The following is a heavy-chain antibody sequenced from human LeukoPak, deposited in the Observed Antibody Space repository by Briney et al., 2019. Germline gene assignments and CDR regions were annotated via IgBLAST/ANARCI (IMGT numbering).Heavy chain of an antibody. D-gene: IGHD4-23*01. CDR1: GYTFTGYY. J-gene: IGHJ3*02. CDR3: ARVATVVTEDAFDI. CDR2: INPNSGGT. Sequence: ASVKVSCKASGYTFTGYYMHWVRQAPGQGLEWMGWINPNSGGTNYAQKFQGRVTMTRDTPISTAYMELSRLRSDDTAVYYCARVATVVTEDAFDIWGQGTMVTVSS. V-gene: IGHV1-2*02.